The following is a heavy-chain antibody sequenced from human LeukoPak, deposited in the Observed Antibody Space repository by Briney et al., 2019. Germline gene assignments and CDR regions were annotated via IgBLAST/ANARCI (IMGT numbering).Heavy chain of an antibody. CDR1: GIVISNTA. V-gene: IGHV3-23*01. Sequence: PGGSLRLSCAASGIVISNTAMNWAREAPGRGLEGVSAISGGGERTFYADSVKGRFTIFRDNSKNMVYLQMNSLRADDTAIYYCGKDGGQYSSGPEFDPRGQGALVTVSS. CDR2: ISGGGERT. J-gene: IGHJ5*02. CDR3: GKDGGQYSSGPEFDP. D-gene: IGHD6-19*01.